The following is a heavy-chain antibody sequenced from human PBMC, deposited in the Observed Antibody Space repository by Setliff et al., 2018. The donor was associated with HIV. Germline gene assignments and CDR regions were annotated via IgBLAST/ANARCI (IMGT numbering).Heavy chain of an antibody. D-gene: IGHD3-10*01. CDR3: AREGKFRYYYYMDV. Sequence: GASVKVSCKASGYTFTSYAIHWVRQAPGQRLEWMGWINAGNGNTKYSQKFQGRVTFTRDTSASTAYMELSSLRSEDTAVYYCAREGKFRYYYYMDVWGKGTTVTVSS. CDR1: GYTFTSYA. V-gene: IGHV1-3*01. J-gene: IGHJ6*03. CDR2: INAGNGNT.